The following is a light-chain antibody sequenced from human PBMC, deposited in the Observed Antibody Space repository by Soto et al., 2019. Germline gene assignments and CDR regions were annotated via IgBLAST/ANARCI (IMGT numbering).Light chain of an antibody. Sequence: DIQMTQSPSTLSAFVGDRVTITCRASQSISSWLAWYQQKPGKAPKLLIYDASSLESGVPSRFSGSVSGTEFTLTISSLQPDDFATYYCQQYKSYSTFGQGTKVDIK. CDR2: DAS. CDR3: QQYKSYST. CDR1: QSISSW. V-gene: IGKV1-5*01. J-gene: IGKJ1*01.